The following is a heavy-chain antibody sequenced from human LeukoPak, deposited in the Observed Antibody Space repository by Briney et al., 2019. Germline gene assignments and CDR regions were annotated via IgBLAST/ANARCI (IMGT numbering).Heavy chain of an antibody. CDR1: GFTFSSYW. D-gene: IGHD3-10*01. Sequence: GSLRLSCAASGFTFSSYWMSWVRQAPGKGLEWVANIKQDGSENYYVDSVKGRFTISRDNAKNSLYLQMNSLRAEDTAVYYCARVEMVRGVDFDYWGQGTLVTISS. CDR3: ARVEMVRGVDFDY. CDR2: IKQDGSEN. J-gene: IGHJ4*02. V-gene: IGHV3-7*01.